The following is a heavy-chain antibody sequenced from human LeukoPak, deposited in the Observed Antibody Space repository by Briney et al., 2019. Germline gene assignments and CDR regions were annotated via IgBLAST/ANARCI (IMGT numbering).Heavy chain of an antibody. Sequence: SESLSLTCTVSGGSISSYYWSWIRQPAGKGLEWIERIYTSGSTNYNPSLKSGVTMSVDTSKDQFSLKLSSATAADTAVYYCARDFRGVGAPAGLLDIWGQGTVVTVSS. D-gene: IGHD2-2*01. V-gene: IGHV4-4*07. CDR3: ARDFRGVGAPAGLLDI. J-gene: IGHJ3*02. CDR2: IYTSGST. CDR1: GGSISSYY.